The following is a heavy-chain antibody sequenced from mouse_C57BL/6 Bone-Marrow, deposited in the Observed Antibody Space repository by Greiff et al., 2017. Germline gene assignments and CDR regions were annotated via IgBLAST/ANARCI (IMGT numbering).Heavy chain of an antibody. CDR2: IYPRDGST. CDR1: GYTFTSYD. CDR3: ARNTTVVDTWNGYFDV. V-gene: IGHV1-85*01. D-gene: IGHD1-1*01. Sequence: QVQLQQSGPELVKPGASVKLSCKASGYTFTSYDINWVKQRPGQGLEWIGWIYPRDGSTKYNEKFKGKATLTVDTSSSTAYMELHSLTSEDSAVDFCARNTTVVDTWNGYFDVWGTGTTVTVSS. J-gene: IGHJ1*03.